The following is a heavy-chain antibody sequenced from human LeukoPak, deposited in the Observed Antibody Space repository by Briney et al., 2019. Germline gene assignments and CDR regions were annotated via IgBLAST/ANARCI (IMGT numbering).Heavy chain of an antibody. CDR3: ARVPRGSYFGYYYYGMDV. CDR2: IYYNGST. V-gene: IGHV4-59*01. CDR1: GGSISSYY. J-gene: IGHJ6*02. Sequence: PSETLSLTCTVSGGSISSYYWSWIRQPPGKGLEWIGYIYYNGSTNYNPSLKSRVTISVDTSKNQFSLKLSSVTAADTAVYYCARVPRGSYFGYYYYGMDVWGQGTTVTVSS. D-gene: IGHD1-26*01.